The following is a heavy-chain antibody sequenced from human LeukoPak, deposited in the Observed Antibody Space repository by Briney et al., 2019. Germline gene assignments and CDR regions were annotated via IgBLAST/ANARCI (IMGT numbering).Heavy chain of an antibody. CDR2: ISGSGGST. CDR3: AKDQNDAYIALGMDV. D-gene: IGHD1-1*01. J-gene: IGHJ6*02. CDR1: GFTVSSNY. V-gene: IGHV3-23*01. Sequence: PGGSLRLSCAASGFTVSSNYMSWVRQAPGKGLEWVSAISGSGGSTYYADSVKGRFTISRDNSKNTLYLQMNSLRAEDTAVYYCAKDQNDAYIALGMDVRGQGTTVTVSS.